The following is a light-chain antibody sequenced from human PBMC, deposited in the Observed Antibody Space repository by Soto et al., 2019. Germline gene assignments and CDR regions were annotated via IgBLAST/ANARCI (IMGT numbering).Light chain of an antibody. CDR2: RAS. J-gene: IGKJ1*01. CDR3: LQYDNYWT. CDR1: QGISTW. Sequence: DIQMTQSPSTLSAFVGDRVSVTCRASQGISTWLAWYQQKPGQAPKLLIYRASSLQSGVPSRFSGSGSGTEFTLTISSLQTDDFATYYCLQYDNYWTFGQGTKVEIK. V-gene: IGKV1-5*03.